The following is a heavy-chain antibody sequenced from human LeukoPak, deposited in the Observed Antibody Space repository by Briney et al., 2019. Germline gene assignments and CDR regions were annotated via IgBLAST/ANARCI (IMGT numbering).Heavy chain of an antibody. Sequence: GGSLRLSCAASAPTFRSYWMHWVRHAPGKELAWVSRINLDGSTTNYADSVKGRFTISRDNAKKTLYLQMNSLRAEDTAVYYCARARRITTTGKLKYYYYGMDVWGQGTTVTVSS. CDR1: APTFRSYW. J-gene: IGHJ6*02. D-gene: IGHD1-1*01. CDR2: INLDGSTT. V-gene: IGHV3-74*01. CDR3: ARARRITTTGKLKYYYYGMDV.